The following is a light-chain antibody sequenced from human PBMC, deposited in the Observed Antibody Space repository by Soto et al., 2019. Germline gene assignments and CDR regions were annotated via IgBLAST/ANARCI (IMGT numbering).Light chain of an antibody. CDR2: DVS. Sequence: QSALTQPRSVSGSPGQSVTISCTGTSSDVGGYNYVSWYQQHPGKAPKLMIYDVSKRPSGVPDRFSGCKSGNTASLTISGLQAXDEADYYCCSYAGSYTFEVFGGGTKLTVL. CDR1: SSDVGGYNY. V-gene: IGLV2-11*01. CDR3: CSYAGSYTFEV. J-gene: IGLJ2*01.